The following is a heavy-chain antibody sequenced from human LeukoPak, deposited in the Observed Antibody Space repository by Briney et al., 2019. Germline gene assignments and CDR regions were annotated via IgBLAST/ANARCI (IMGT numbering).Heavy chain of an antibody. CDR2: ISSSSSYI. Sequence: GGSLRLSCAASGFTFSSYSMNWVRQAPGKGLESVSSISSSSSYIYYADSVRGRFTISRDNAKNSLYLQMNSLRAEDTAVYYCARDRTVAHPRVFDYWGQGTLVTVSS. D-gene: IGHD6-19*01. CDR3: ARDRTVAHPRVFDY. J-gene: IGHJ4*02. V-gene: IGHV3-21*01. CDR1: GFTFSSYS.